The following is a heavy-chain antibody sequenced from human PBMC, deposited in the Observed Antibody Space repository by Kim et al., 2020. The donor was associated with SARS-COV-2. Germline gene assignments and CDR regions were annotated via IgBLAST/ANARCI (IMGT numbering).Heavy chain of an antibody. CDR1: GFTFNTFA. CDR3: ARGRFTVTLEYYFDY. V-gene: IGHV3-33*08. CDR2: IWGDGGNK. D-gene: IGHD4-17*01. Sequence: GGSLRLSCASSGFTFNTFAMHWVRQAPGKGLEWVAIIWGDGGNKNYADSVKGRFTVSRDNSKNTLYLQMNSLRAEDTAVYYCARGRFTVTLEYYFDYWGQGTLVTVSS. J-gene: IGHJ4*02.